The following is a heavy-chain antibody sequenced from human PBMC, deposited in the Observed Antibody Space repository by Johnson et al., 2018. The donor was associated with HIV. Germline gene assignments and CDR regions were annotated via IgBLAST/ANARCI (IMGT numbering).Heavy chain of an antibody. J-gene: IGHJ3*01. CDR3: YCTDHCGAGSESKGTFDA. CDR2: LSFDGKLQ. D-gene: IGHD3-10*01. Sequence: QVQLVESGGGVVQPGKSLTLSCVASGLSFSNFGIHWVRQAPGKGPEWLAGLSFDGKLQQYADSVKGRFTISIDNSKNTLYLQMTSLRQDDTDVYWCYCTDHCGAGSESKGTFDAWGQGTLVTVSS. V-gene: IGHV3-30*03. CDR1: GLSFSNFG.